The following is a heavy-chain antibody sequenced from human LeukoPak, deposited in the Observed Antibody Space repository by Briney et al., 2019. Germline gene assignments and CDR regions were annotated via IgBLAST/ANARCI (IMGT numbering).Heavy chain of an antibody. J-gene: IGHJ4*02. CDR3: ARDWPYSSALPEPFDY. Sequence: SQTLSLTCAISGDSVSSNSAAWNWIRQSPSRGLEWLGRTYYRSKWYNDYAVSVKSRITINPDTSKNQFSLQLNSVTPEDTAVYYCARDWPYSSALPEPFDYWGQGTLVTVSS. D-gene: IGHD6-25*01. V-gene: IGHV6-1*01. CDR2: TYYRSKWYN. CDR1: GDSVSSNSAA.